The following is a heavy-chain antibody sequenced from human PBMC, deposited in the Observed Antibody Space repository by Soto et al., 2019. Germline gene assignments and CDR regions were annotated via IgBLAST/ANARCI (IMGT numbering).Heavy chain of an antibody. Sequence: SETLSLTCTVSGGSISSGSSYWGGIRQPPGKGLEWIGSIYYLGNTYYNPSLGGRVSISVDTSKNQFSLKLKSVTAADTAVFYCAGPFPYVSSGYHLTYLGQGTLVTVSS. D-gene: IGHD3-22*01. CDR2: IYYLGNT. J-gene: IGHJ4*02. CDR3: AGPFPYVSSGYHLTY. V-gene: IGHV4-39*01. CDR1: GGSISSGSSY.